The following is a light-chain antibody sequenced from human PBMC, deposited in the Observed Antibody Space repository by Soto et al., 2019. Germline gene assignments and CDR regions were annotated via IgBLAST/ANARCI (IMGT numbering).Light chain of an antibody. V-gene: IGKV1-5*03. Sequence: DIQMTQSPSTLSASVGDRVTITCRASQSISSCLAWYQQKPGKAPKGLIYKASTLASGAPSRFSGSGSGTEFTLTISSLQTDDFATYYCQQYYSYPWTFGQGTKVDI. J-gene: IGKJ1*01. CDR2: KAS. CDR1: QSISSC. CDR3: QQYYSYPWT.